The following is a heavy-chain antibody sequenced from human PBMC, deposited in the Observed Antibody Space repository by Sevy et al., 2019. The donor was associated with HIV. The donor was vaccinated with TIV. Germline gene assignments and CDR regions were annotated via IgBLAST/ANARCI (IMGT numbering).Heavy chain of an antibody. V-gene: IGHV4-59*01. D-gene: IGHD6-13*01. CDR2: IYYSGST. Sequence: SETLSLTCTVSGGSISSYYWSWIRQPPGKGLEWIGYIYYSGSTNYNPSLKSRVTISVDTSKNQFSLTLSSVTAADTVLYYCARESGSSSWYFDYWCQGTLVTVSS. CDR1: GGSISSYY. CDR3: ARESGSSSWYFDY. J-gene: IGHJ4*02.